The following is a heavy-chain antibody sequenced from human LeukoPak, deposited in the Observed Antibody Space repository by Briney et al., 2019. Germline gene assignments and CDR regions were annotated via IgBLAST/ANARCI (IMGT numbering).Heavy chain of an antibody. CDR2: IYTSGST. J-gene: IGHJ5*02. D-gene: IGHD4-23*01. CDR3: AREIIDYGGNSGWFDP. V-gene: IGHV4-4*07. CDR1: GGSISSYY. Sequence: PSETLSLTCTVSGGSISSYYWSWIRQPAGKGLEWIGRIYTSGSTNYNPSLKSRVTMSVDTSKNQFSLELSSVTAADTPVYYCAREIIDYGGNSGWFDPWGQGTLVTVSS.